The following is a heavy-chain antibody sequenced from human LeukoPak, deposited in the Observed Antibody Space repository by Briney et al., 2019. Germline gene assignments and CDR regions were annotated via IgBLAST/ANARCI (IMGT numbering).Heavy chain of an antibody. CDR1: GGSINSGDYY. CDR2: IYYSGST. V-gene: IGHV4-30-4*01. D-gene: IGHD3/OR15-3a*01. J-gene: IGHJ4*02. CDR3: ARDFRGGTGGLDY. Sequence: SGTLSLTCTISGGSINSGDYYWSWIRQSPGKGLEWIGYIYYSGSTYYNLSLQSRVTISLDTSKNQFSLKLSSVTAADTAVYYCARDFRGGTGGLDYWGQGTLVTVSS.